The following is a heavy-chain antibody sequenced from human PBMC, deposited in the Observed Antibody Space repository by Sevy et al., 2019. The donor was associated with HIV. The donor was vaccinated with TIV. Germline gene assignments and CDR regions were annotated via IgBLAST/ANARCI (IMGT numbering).Heavy chain of an antibody. CDR3: AREGSVTMVRGGFISREDRYHYYGMDV. CDR1: GYTLTSYY. D-gene: IGHD3-10*01. CDR2: INPSGGST. V-gene: IGHV1-46*01. Sequence: ASVKVSCKESGYTLTSYYIHWVRQAPGQGLEWMGIINPSGGSTTFAQKFQGRVTMTRDTSTSTVYIELSSLRSEDTAVYYCAREGSVTMVRGGFISREDRYHYYGMDVWGQGTTVTVSS. J-gene: IGHJ6*02.